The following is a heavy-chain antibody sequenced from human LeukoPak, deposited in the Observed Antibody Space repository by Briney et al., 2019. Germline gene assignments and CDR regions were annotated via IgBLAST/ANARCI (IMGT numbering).Heavy chain of an antibody. CDR3: AKTADIVVVPAAMLFSDAYFDY. CDR1: GFSFGDYA. D-gene: IGHD2-2*01. CDR2: IRSKAYGGTT. J-gene: IGHJ4*02. Sequence: GGSLRLSCTASGFSFGDYAMSWFRQAPGKGLEWVGFIRSKAYGGTTEYAASVKGRFTISRDDSKSIAYLQMNSLRAEDTAVYYCAKTADIVVVPAAMLFSDAYFDYWGQGTLVTVSS. V-gene: IGHV3-49*03.